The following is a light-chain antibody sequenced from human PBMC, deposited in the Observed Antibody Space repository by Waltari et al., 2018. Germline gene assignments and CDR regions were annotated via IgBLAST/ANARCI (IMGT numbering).Light chain of an antibody. J-gene: IGKJ3*01. CDR2: GAS. CDR1: QELSTS. CDR3: QQSSSFPFT. V-gene: IGKV1-12*01. Sequence: TQMTQSPSSVSASVGDSVTITCRASQELSTSLAWFQHRPGRAPKPLIFGASKLEPGVPSRFSGSGSETEFTLTITNLQPDDFATYFCQQSSSFPFTFGPGTKVDFK.